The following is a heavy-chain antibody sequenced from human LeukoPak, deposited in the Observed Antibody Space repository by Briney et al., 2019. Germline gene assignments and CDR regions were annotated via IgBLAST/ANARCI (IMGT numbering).Heavy chain of an antibody. J-gene: IGHJ4*02. CDR2: MNPNSGAI. Sequence: ASVKVSCKASGYTFTNYDINWVRQATGQGLEWMGYMNPNSGAIEYAQKFQGRVTTTADKATSTAYMELSSLRSEDTAVYYCAGGRTDIVVVPATLRNYYFDYWGQGTLVTVSS. CDR1: GYTFTNYD. CDR3: AGGRTDIVVVPATLRNYYFDY. D-gene: IGHD2-2*01. V-gene: IGHV1-8*03.